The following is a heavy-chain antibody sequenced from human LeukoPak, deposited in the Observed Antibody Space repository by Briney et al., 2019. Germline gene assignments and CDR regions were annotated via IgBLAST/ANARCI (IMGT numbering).Heavy chain of an antibody. V-gene: IGHV4-59*01. CDR1: GGSISSYY. Sequence: PSETLSLACTVSGGSISSYYWSWIRQPPGKGLEWIGYIYYSGSTNYNPSHKSRVTISVDTSKNQFSLKLSSVTAADTAVYYCARSIAVAQFDYWGQGTLVTVSS. CDR2: IYYSGST. D-gene: IGHD6-19*01. J-gene: IGHJ4*02. CDR3: ARSIAVAQFDY.